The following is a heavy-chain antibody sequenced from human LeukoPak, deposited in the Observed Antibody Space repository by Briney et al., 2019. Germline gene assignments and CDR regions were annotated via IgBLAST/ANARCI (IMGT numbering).Heavy chain of an antibody. CDR1: GASISSSSRADYFF. V-gene: IGHV4-39*01. J-gene: IGHJ5*02. Sequence: SETLSLTCTVSGASISSSSRADYFFWGWIRQAPGKGLEWIGSIDYSRHTYYNPSLKTRATISVDTPKNQFSLSLRSVTAADTAVYYCARPLYNSWDRFDPWGQGTLITVS. D-gene: IGHD3-16*01. CDR3: ARPLYNSWDRFDP. CDR2: IDYSRHT.